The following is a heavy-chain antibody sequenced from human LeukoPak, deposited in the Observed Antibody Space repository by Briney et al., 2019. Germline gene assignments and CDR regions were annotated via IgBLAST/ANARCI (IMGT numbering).Heavy chain of an antibody. Sequence: SETLSLTCTVSGGSISSYYWSWIRQPPGKGLEWIGYIYYSGSTNYNPSLKSRVTISVDTSKNQFSLRLRSVTAADTAVYYCARDIPDYFDSWGQGALVTVSS. CDR2: IYYSGST. CDR1: GGSISSYY. V-gene: IGHV4-59*12. J-gene: IGHJ4*02. CDR3: ARDIPDYFDS.